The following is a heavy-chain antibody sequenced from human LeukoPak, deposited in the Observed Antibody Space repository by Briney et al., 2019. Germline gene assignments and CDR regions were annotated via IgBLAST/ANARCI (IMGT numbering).Heavy chain of an antibody. CDR3: ARGQRFSASSFNYYMDV. CDR1: GGSFSGYY. V-gene: IGHV4-34*01. J-gene: IGHJ6*03. CDR2: INHSGST. Sequence: SETLSLTCAVYGGSFSGYYWSWIRQPPGKGLEWIGEINHSGSTNYNPSLKSRVTISVDTSKNQFSLKLSSVTAADTAAYYCARGQRFSASSFNYYMDVWGKGTTVTVSS. D-gene: IGHD3-10*01.